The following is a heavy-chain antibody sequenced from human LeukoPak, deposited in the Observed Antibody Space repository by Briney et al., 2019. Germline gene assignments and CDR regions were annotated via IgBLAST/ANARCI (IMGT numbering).Heavy chain of an antibody. CDR2: INPNSGGT. CDR1: GYTFTGYY. V-gene: IGHV1-2*06. D-gene: IGHD3-10*01. CDR3: ARGLRYGSGSYSDY. J-gene: IGHJ4*02. Sequence: GASVKVSCKASGYTFTGYYMHWARQAPGQGLEWVGRINPNSGGTNYAQKFQGRVTMTRDTSISTAYMELSRLRSDDTAVYYCARGLRYGSGSYSDYWGQGTLVTVSS.